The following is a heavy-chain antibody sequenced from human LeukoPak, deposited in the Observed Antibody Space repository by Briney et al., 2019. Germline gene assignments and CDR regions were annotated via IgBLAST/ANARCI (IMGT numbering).Heavy chain of an antibody. J-gene: IGHJ4*02. CDR1: GGSISSYY. D-gene: IGHD3-22*01. CDR2: IYDSGST. V-gene: IGHV4-59*01. Sequence: SETLSLTCTVSGGSISSYYWSWIRQPPGKGLEWIGNIYDSGSTNYNPSLKSRVTISVDTSKNQCSLKLSSVTAADTAVYYCARQSISGSSLSYFDYWGQGTPVNVSS. CDR3: ARQSISGSSLSYFDY.